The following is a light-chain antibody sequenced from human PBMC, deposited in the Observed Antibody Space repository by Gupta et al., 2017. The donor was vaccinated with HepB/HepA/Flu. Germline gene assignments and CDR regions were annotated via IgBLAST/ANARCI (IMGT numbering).Light chain of an antibody. Sequence: QSVLTQPPSASGTPGQRVTISCSAGGFDKVNWYQQLPGTAPTLLIYSNDKLASGVPGRFSGSKSGPSASLAISGLQFEDEADYFCAAWDDSLNGRYVFARGTKLTVL. V-gene: IGLV1-44*01. J-gene: IGLJ3*02. CDR3: AAWDDSLNGRYV. CDR1: GFDK. CDR2: SND.